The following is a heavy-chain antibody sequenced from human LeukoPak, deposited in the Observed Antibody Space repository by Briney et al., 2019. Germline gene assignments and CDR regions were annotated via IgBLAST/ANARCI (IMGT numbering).Heavy chain of an antibody. J-gene: IGHJ6*04. CDR1: DGSISSYY. D-gene: IGHD6-19*01. CDR2: IYYSGST. Sequence: SETLSLTCTVSDGSISSYYWSWIRQPPGEGLEWIGYIYYSGSTNYNPSLKSRVTISVDTSKNQFSLKLSSVTAADTAVYYCARGGSGSGMDVWGKGTTVTVSS. CDR3: ARGGSGSGMDV. V-gene: IGHV4-59*01.